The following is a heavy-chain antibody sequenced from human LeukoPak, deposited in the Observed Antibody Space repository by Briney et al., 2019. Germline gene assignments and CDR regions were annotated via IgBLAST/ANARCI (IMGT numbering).Heavy chain of an antibody. Sequence: PSETLSLTCAVYGGSFSGYYWSWIRQPPGKGLEWIGEINHSGSTNYNPSLKSRVTISVDTSKNQFSLKLSSVTAADTAVYYCARTAGYCSSTSCLHFDYWGQGTLVTVSS. CDR3: ARTAGYCSSTSCLHFDY. V-gene: IGHV4-34*01. D-gene: IGHD2-2*01. J-gene: IGHJ4*02. CDR2: INHSGST. CDR1: GGSFSGYY.